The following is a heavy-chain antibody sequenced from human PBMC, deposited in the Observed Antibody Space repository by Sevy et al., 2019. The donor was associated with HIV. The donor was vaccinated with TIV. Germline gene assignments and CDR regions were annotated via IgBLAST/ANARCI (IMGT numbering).Heavy chain of an antibody. J-gene: IGHJ6*02. D-gene: IGHD4-17*01. V-gene: IGHV3-30-3*01. CDR3: ARPRANYVDNFFFYAMDV. Sequence: GGSLRLSCAASGFAFTNYYAMHWVRQAPGKGLEWVALISFDESDKYYADSVKGRFTISRDNFKNTLYLQMNSLTTEETAVYYCARPRANYVDNFFFYAMDVWGQRTTVTVSS. CDR1: GFAFTNYYA. CDR2: ISFDESDK.